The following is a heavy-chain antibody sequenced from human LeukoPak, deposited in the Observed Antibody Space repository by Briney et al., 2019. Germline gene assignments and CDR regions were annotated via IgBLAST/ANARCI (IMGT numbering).Heavy chain of an antibody. J-gene: IGHJ4*02. V-gene: IGHV1-2*06. CDR3: ARGPRSSSGYYEFDY. Sequence: ASVRVSCKASGYTFTDSYMHWVRQAPGQGLEWMGRINPNSGGTYYAQNFQDRVTMTRDTPINTAYMELTRLTSDDTAVYYCARGPRSSSGYYEFDYWGQGTLVTVSS. D-gene: IGHD3-22*01. CDR2: INPNSGGT. CDR1: GYTFTDSY.